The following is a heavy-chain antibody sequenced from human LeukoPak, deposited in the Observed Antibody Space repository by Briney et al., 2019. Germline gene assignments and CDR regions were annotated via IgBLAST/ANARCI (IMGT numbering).Heavy chain of an antibody. J-gene: IGHJ4*02. Sequence: GGSLRLSCAASGFTFSSYAMSWVRQAPGKGLEWVSAISGSGGSTYYADSVKGRLTISRDNSRNTLYLQMNSLRGEDTAIYFCAKEITGWYAYWGQGTLVTVSS. CDR2: ISGSGGST. V-gene: IGHV3-23*01. CDR3: AKEITGWYAY. D-gene: IGHD6-19*01. CDR1: GFTFSSYA.